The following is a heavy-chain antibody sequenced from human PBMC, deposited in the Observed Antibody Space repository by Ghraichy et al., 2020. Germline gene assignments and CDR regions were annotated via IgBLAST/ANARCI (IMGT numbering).Heavy chain of an antibody. D-gene: IGHD3-22*01. CDR3: ARDLVAFGDSSVPSYYYGMDV. CDR1: GFTFSSYS. Sequence: GSLNISCAASGFTFSSYSMNWVRQAPGKGLEWVSSISSSSSYIYYADSVKGRFTISRDNAKNSLYLQMNSLRAEDTAVYYCARDLVAFGDSSVPSYYYGMDVWGQGTTVTVSS. CDR2: ISSSSSYI. J-gene: IGHJ6*02. V-gene: IGHV3-21*01.